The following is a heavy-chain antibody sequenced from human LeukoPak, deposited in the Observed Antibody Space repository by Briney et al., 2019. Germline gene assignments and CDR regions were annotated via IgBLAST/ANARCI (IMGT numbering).Heavy chain of an antibody. CDR2: IYYSGST. V-gene: IGHV4-59*08. Sequence: SETLSLTCTVSGGSISSYYWSWIRQPPGKGLEWIGYIYYSGSTNYNPSLKSRVTISVDTSKNQFSLKLSSVTAADTAVYYCARRVGYCNSNGCPPFDYWGQGTLVTVSS. CDR1: GGSISSYY. D-gene: IGHD2/OR15-2a*01. CDR3: ARRVGYCNSNGCPPFDY. J-gene: IGHJ4*02.